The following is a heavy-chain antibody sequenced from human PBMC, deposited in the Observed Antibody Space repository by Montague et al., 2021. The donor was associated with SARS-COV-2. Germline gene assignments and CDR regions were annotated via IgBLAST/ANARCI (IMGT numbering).Heavy chain of an antibody. J-gene: IGHJ3*02. CDR3: ERAPIVVSGKNAFDI. D-gene: IGHD6-19*01. CDR1: GSSISSSHW. CDR2: IYHTGST. V-gene: IGHV4-4*02. Sequence: SETLSLTCAVSGSSISSSHWWSWIRQPPGKGLEWMGEIYHTGSTXXNPXXXSRVTISVDKSKNQFSLKLSSVTAADTAVYFCERAPIVVSGKNAFDIWGQGTMVTVSS.